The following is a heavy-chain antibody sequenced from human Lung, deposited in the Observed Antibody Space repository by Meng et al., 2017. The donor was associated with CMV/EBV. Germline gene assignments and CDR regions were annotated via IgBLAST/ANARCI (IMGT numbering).Heavy chain of an antibody. CDR3: AGHYDILTGLSA. V-gene: IGHV3-21*06. Sequence: GGSLRLXCAASGFTFSGYNMHWVRQAPGKGLEWVSSISTSATYIYYADSVKGRFTISRVNAKNSLFLQMNSLRAEDTAVYYCAGHYDILTGLSAWGHGTVVTVSS. CDR2: ISTSATYI. CDR1: GFTFSGYN. D-gene: IGHD3-9*01. J-gene: IGHJ5*01.